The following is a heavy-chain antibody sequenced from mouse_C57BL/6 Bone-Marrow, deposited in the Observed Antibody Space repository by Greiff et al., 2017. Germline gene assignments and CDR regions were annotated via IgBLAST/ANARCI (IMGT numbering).Heavy chain of an antibody. CDR3: AKTAQAWEFAD. CDR1: GYTFTSYW. Sequence: VQLQQPGAELVMPGASVKLSCKASGYTFTSYWMHWVKQRPGQGLEWIGEIDPSDSYTTYNQKFTGNSTLTVDNSSSTAYMQLSSLTSEASASYCCAKTAQAWEFADWGQGTLVTVSA. V-gene: IGHV1-69*01. J-gene: IGHJ3*01. CDR2: IDPSDSYT. D-gene: IGHD3-2*02.